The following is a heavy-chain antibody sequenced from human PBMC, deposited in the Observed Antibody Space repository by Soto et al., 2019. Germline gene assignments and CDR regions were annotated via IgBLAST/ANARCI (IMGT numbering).Heavy chain of an antibody. V-gene: IGHV3-30-3*01. Sequence: GSLRLSCAASGFTFSSYAMHWVRQAPGKGQEWVAVISYDGSNKYYADSVKGRFTISRDNSKNTLYLQMNSLRAEDTAVYYCARGHAAGMYYYYYYGMDVWGQGTTVTVS. CDR2: ISYDGSNK. D-gene: IGHD6-13*01. CDR1: GFTFSSYA. J-gene: IGHJ6*02. CDR3: ARGHAAGMYYYYYYGMDV.